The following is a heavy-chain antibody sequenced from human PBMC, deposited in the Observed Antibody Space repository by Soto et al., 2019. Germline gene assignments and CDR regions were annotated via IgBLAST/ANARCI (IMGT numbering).Heavy chain of an antibody. Sequence: SVKVSCKASGGTFSSYAISWVRQAPGQGLEWMGGIIPIFGTANYAQKFQGRVTITADESTSTAYMELSSLRSEDTAVYYCARMWRGGTMIEYYYYGMDVWCQGTTVTV. CDR3: ARMWRGGTMIEYYYYGMDV. CDR2: IIPIFGTA. J-gene: IGHJ6*02. V-gene: IGHV1-69*13. D-gene: IGHD3-22*01. CDR1: GGTFSSYA.